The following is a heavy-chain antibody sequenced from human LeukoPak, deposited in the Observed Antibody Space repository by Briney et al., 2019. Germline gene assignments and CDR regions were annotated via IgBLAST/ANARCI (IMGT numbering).Heavy chain of an antibody. CDR2: ISSSGNTI. CDR1: GFTFSSYD. D-gene: IGHD5-24*01. V-gene: IGHV3-48*03. Sequence: PGGSLRLSCAASGFTFSSYDMNWVRQAPGKGLEWVSYISSSGNTIYYADSVKGGFTISRDNAKNSLYLQMNSLRAEDTAVYYCARENRGDGYNYYFDYWGQGTLVTVSS. J-gene: IGHJ4*02. CDR3: ARENRGDGYNYYFDY.